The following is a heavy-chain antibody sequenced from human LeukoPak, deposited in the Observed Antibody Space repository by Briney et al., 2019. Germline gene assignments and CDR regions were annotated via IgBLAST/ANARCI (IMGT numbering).Heavy chain of an antibody. V-gene: IGHV4-61*02. Sequence: SETLSLTCTVSGGSISSGSYYWSWIRQPAGKGLEWIGRIYTSGSTNYNPSLKSRVTISVDTSKNQFSLKLSSVTAADTAVYYCGRLSLFGDPFDYWGQGTLVTVSS. CDR3: GRLSLFGDPFDY. CDR2: IYTSGST. CDR1: GGSISSGSYY. D-gene: IGHD4-17*01. J-gene: IGHJ4*02.